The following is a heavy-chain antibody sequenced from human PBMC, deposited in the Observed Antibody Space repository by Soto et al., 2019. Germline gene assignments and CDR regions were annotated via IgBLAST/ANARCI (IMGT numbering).Heavy chain of an antibody. Sequence: SVKVSCKASGGTFSSYAISWVRQAPGQGLEWMGGIIPIFGTANYAQKFQGRVTITADESTSTAYMELSSLRSEDTAVYYCARGSREVVITTNFDYWGQGTLVTVSS. J-gene: IGHJ4*02. D-gene: IGHD3-22*01. CDR1: GGTFSSYA. V-gene: IGHV1-69*13. CDR2: IIPIFGTA. CDR3: ARGSREVVITTNFDY.